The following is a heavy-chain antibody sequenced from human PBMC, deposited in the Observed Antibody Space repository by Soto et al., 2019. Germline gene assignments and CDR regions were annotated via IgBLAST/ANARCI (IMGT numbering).Heavy chain of an antibody. V-gene: IGHV1-3*01. CDR2: INAGNGNT. CDR1: GYTFTSYA. D-gene: IGHD1-26*01. Sequence: GASVKVSCKASGYTFTSYAMHWVRQAPGQRLEWMGWINAGNGNTKYAQKLQGRVTITRDTSTSTAYMELRSLRSDDTAVYYCARDKEGRLHINPWGQGTLVTVSS. CDR3: ARDKEGRLHINP. J-gene: IGHJ5*02.